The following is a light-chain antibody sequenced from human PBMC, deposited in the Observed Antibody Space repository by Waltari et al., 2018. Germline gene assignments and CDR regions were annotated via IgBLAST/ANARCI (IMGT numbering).Light chain of an antibody. CDR1: QVTSNY. CDR3: MQGLQTPWT. CDR2: AAS. V-gene: IGKV1-9*01. J-gene: IGKJ1*01. Sequence: DIQLTQSPSFLSASVGDRVTITCRTSQVTSNYIAWYQQKPGKAPKLLIHAASTLESGVPERFSGSGSGTDFTLKISRVEAEDVGVYYCMQGLQTPWTFGQGTKVEIK.